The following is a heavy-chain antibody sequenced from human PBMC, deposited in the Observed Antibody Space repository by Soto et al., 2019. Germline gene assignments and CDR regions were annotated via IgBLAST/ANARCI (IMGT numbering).Heavy chain of an antibody. V-gene: IGHV4-59*01. CDR3: ARDYSGYDSDWFDP. J-gene: IGHJ5*02. D-gene: IGHD5-12*01. CDR2: IYYSGST. CDR1: GGSISSYY. Sequence: SETLSLTCTVSGGSISSYYWSWIRQPPGKGLEWIGYIYYSGSTNYNPSLKSRVTISVDTSKNQFSLKLSSVTAADTAVYYCARDYSGYDSDWFDPWGQGTLVTVSS.